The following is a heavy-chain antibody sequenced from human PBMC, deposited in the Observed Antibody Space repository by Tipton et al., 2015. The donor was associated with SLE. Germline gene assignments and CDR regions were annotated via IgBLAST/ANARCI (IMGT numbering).Heavy chain of an antibody. CDR3: ARDGVRKGWWFFDL. CDR1: GDSVSSNSAA. CDR2: TYYMSKWYN. V-gene: IGHV6-1*01. Sequence: LRLSCAISGDSVSSNSAAWNWIRQSPSRGLEWLGRTYYMSKWYNDYAVSVKSRIIINPDTSKNQFSLNLTSVTAADTALYYCARDGVRKGWWFFDLWGRGTLVTVSS. D-gene: IGHD3-16*01. J-gene: IGHJ2*01.